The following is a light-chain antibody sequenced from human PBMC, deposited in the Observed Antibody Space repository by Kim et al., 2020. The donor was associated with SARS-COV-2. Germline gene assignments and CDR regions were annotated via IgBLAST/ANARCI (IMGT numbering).Light chain of an antibody. Sequence: SPGDRVTLSCRASQSVSSSYLAWYQQKPGQAPRLLIYATSSRATGIPDRFTGSGSGTDFTLTISRLEPEDFAVYYCQQYGSSRWTFGQGTKVDIK. J-gene: IGKJ1*01. CDR3: QQYGSSRWT. CDR1: QSVSSSY. V-gene: IGKV3-20*01. CDR2: ATS.